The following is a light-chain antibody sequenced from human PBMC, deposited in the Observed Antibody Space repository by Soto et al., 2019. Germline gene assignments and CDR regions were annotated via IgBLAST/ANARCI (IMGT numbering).Light chain of an antibody. V-gene: IGLV2-14*01. CDR3: SSYTSSGTLVL. Sequence: QSALTQPASVSGSPGQSITISCTGTSSDVGGYEYVSWYHQHPGKAPKLMISEVNNRPSGVSNRFSGSKSGNTASLTISGLQAEDEGDYFCSSYTSSGTLVLFGGGTKVTVL. J-gene: IGLJ2*01. CDR1: SSDVGGYEY. CDR2: EVN.